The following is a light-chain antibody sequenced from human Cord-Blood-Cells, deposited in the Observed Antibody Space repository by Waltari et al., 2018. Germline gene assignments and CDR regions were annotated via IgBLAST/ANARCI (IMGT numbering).Light chain of an antibody. J-gene: IGKJ1*01. CDR1: QSISSY. CDR2: AAS. V-gene: IGKV1-39*01. CDR3: QQSYSTPRT. Sequence: DIQMTQSPSSLSASVGDRITITCRASQSISSYLNWYQQKPGKAPKLLIYAASSLQSGVPSRFSGSGSGTDFTLTISSRQPEDFATYYGQQSYSTPRTFGQGTKVEIK.